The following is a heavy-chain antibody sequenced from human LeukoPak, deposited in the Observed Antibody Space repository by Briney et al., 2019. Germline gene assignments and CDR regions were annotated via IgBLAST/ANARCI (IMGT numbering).Heavy chain of an antibody. CDR1: GFTFNSYD. D-gene: IGHD5-24*01. CDR2: ISSSSSYK. V-gene: IGHV3-21*06. J-gene: IGHJ4*02. CDR3: AREWNKRDGYNSGTWDY. Sequence: GGSLRLSCAVSGFTFNSYDMNWVRQAPGKGLEWVSSISSSSSYKYYADSVKGRFTISRDNAKNSLYLQMTGLRVDDTAVYYCAREWNKRDGYNSGTWDYWGQGTQVTVSS.